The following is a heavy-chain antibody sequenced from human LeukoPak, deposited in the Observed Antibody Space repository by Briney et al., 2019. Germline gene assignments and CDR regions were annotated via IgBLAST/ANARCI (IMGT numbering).Heavy chain of an antibody. V-gene: IGHV1-2*02. Sequence: ASVKVSCKASGYTFTGYYMHWVRQAPGQGLEWMGWINPNSGGTNYAQKFQGRVTMTRDTSISTAYMELSRLRSDDTAVYYCARVSSSWPGYYYYYMDVWGKGTTVTVSS. J-gene: IGHJ6*03. CDR1: GYTFTGYY. CDR2: INPNSGGT. D-gene: IGHD6-13*01. CDR3: ARVSSSWPGYYYYYMDV.